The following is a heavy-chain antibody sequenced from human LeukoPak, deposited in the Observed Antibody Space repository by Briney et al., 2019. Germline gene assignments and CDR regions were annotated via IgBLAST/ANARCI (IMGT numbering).Heavy chain of an antibody. J-gene: IGHJ6*03. Sequence: GGSLRLSCAASGFTFSSYWMSWVRQAPGKGLEWVANIKQDGSEKYYVDSVKGRFTISRDNAKNSLYLQMNSLRAEDTAVYYCAREKAFLEWLSAGRRDGYYMDVWGKGTTVTVSS. CDR2: IKQDGSEK. D-gene: IGHD3-3*02. CDR1: GFTFSSYW. CDR3: AREKAFLEWLSAGRRDGYYMDV. V-gene: IGHV3-7*01.